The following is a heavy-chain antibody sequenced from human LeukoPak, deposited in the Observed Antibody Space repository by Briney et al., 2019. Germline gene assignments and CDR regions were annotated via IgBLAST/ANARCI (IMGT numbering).Heavy chain of an antibody. V-gene: IGHV3-15*01. CDR1: GFTFSNAW. CDR3: TTDDEPSSYDILTGFYYYMDV. J-gene: IGHJ6*03. D-gene: IGHD3-9*01. CDR2: IKSKTDGGTT. Sequence: GGSLRLSCAASGFTFSNAWMSWVRQAPGKGLEWVGRIKSKTDGGTTDYAAPVKGRFTISRDDSKNTLYLQMNSLKTEDTAVYYCTTDDEPSSYDILTGFYYYMDVWGKGTTVTVSS.